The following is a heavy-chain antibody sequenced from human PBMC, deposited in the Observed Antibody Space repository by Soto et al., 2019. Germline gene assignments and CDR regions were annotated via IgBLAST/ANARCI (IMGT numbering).Heavy chain of an antibody. J-gene: IGHJ4*01. CDR3: ARVSIIGSYSHFDY. V-gene: IGHV6-1*01. D-gene: IGHD1-26*01. CDR2: TYYTSKWYN. CDR1: GYSVSINSAA. Sequence: SQTLSITFFSSGYSVSINSAAWNWVRQSPSRGLEWLARTYYTSKWYNDYAVSVKSRITINADTSKNQFSLQLNSVTPEDTAVYYCARVSIIGSYSHFDYWGQGTLVIVSS.